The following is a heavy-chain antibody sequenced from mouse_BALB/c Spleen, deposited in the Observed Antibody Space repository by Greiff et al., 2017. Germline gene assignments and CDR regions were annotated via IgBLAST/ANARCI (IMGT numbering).Heavy chain of an antibody. Sequence: VQLKQSGAELVKPGASVKLSCTASGFNIKDTYMHWVKQRPEQGLEWIGRIDPANGNTKYDPKFQGKATITADTSSNTAYLQLSSLTSEDTAVYYCALDRAGYAMDYWGQGTSVTVSS. J-gene: IGHJ4*01. D-gene: IGHD3-1*01. CDR2: IDPANGNT. CDR1: GFNIKDTY. CDR3: ALDRAGYAMDY. V-gene: IGHV14-3*02.